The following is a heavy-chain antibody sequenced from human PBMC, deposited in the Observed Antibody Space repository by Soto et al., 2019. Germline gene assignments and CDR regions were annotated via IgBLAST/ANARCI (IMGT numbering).Heavy chain of an antibody. D-gene: IGHD2-2*01. CDR2: IYYSGST. CDR3: ARGAPQTTSMYNWFDP. Sequence: SETLSLTCTVSGGSVSSGSYYWSWIRQPPGKGLEWIGYIYYSGSTNYNPSLKSRVTISVDKSKNQFSLKLSSVTAADTAVYYCARGAPQTTSMYNWFDPWGQGTLVTVSS. V-gene: IGHV4-61*01. CDR1: GGSVSSGSYY. J-gene: IGHJ5*02.